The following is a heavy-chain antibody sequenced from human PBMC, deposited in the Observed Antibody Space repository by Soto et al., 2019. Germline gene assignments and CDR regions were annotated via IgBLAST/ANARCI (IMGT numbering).Heavy chain of an antibody. J-gene: IGHJ4*02. CDR2: IYPGDSDT. CDR1: GYDFSRYW. CDR3: ARRAKWHDFEY. D-gene: IGHD5-12*01. V-gene: IGHV5-51*01. Sequence: VESMNTSCKGSGYDFSRYWIAWVLQMPGKGLEWMGMIYPGDSDTKYSPSFQGRVTISADRSTSTAYLHWGSLTASDTAMYFCARRAKWHDFEYWGQGSLVTVSS.